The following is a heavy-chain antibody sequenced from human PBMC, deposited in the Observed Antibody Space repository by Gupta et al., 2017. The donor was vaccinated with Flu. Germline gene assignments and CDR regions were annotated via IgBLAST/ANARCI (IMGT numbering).Heavy chain of an antibody. J-gene: IGHJ4*02. Sequence: TVSGGSISSYYWSWIRQPAGKGLEWIGRIYTSGSTNYNPSLKSRVTMSVDTSKNQFSLKLSSVTAADTAVYFCARDGSVAGFDYWGQGTLVTVSS. D-gene: IGHD3-10*01. CDR2: IYTSGST. V-gene: IGHV4-4*07. CDR3: ARDGSVAGFDY. CDR1: GGSISSYY.